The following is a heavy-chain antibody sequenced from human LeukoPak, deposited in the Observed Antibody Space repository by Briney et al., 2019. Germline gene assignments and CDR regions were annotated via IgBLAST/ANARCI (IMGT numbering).Heavy chain of an antibody. V-gene: IGHV4-34*01. CDR1: GGSISSYY. J-gene: IGHJ4*02. Sequence: PSETLSLTCTVSGGSISSYYWSWIRQPPGKGLEWIGEINHSGYTDSNPSLKSRVTISVDTSKNQFSLNLSSVTAADTAVYYCARHRGFSSSWYYFDYWGQGTLVTVSS. CDR2: INHSGYT. CDR3: ARHRGFSSSWYYFDY. D-gene: IGHD6-13*01.